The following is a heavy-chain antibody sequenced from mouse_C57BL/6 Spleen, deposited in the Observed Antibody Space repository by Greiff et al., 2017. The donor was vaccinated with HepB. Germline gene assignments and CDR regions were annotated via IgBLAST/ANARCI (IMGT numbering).Heavy chain of an antibody. CDR3: ARKGYGNYRIGYAMDY. CDR1: GFSLTSYG. J-gene: IGHJ4*01. V-gene: IGHV2-2*01. CDR2: IWSGGST. D-gene: IGHD2-10*02. Sequence: VQRVESGPGLVQPSQSLSITCTVSGFSLTSYGVHWVRQSPGKGLEWLGVIWSGGSTDYNAAFISRLSISKDNSKSQVFFKMNSLQADDTAIYYCARKGYGNYRIGYAMDYWGQGTSVTVSS.